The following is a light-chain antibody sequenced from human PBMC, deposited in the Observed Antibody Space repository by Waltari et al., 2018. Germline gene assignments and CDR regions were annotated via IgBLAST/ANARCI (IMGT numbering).Light chain of an antibody. V-gene: IGLV1-44*01. J-gene: IGLJ7*01. CDR2: STN. Sequence: QSVLTQPPSASGTPGLRVPISCSGSSSNIGSTPVNWYQQLPGTAPKLLIYSTNQRPSGVPDRFSGSKSGTSASRAIRGLQSEDEADYYCATWDDSLNAAVFGGGTQLSVL. CDR1: SSNIGSTP. CDR3: ATWDDSLNAAV.